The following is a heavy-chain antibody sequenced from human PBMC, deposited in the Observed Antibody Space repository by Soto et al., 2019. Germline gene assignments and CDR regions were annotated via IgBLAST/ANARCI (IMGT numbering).Heavy chain of an antibody. Sequence: QLLLHESGPGLVKPSETLSLTCTVSGGSITSRSYYWGWIRQPPGKGLEWIGSVHYSGSTYYNPSLKSRLTISIDTPKNQFSLKLSSVTAADTAVYYCASKPGWFDPWGQGTLVTVSS. J-gene: IGHJ5*02. CDR2: VHYSGST. CDR3: ASKPGWFDP. V-gene: IGHV4-39*01. CDR1: GGSITSRSYY.